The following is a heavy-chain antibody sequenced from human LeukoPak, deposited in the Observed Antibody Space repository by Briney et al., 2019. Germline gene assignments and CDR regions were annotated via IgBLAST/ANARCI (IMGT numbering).Heavy chain of an antibody. Sequence: PSETLSLTCTVSGGSLSSSSYYWGWIRQPPGKGLEGIGSIYYSGSTYYNPSLKSRVTISVDTSKNQFSLKLSSVPAADTAVYCCARPGILTGSYNWYFDHWGPGTLVTASS. CDR2: IYYSGST. V-gene: IGHV4-39*01. CDR1: GGSLSSSSYY. CDR3: ARPGILTGSYNWYFDH. J-gene: IGHJ2*01. D-gene: IGHD3-9*01.